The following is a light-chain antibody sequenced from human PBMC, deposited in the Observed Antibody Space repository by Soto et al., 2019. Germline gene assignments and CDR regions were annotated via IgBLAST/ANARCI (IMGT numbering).Light chain of an antibody. CDR3: QQANTFPVT. J-gene: IGKJ2*01. CDR1: QDIGFW. V-gene: IGKV1-12*01. Sequence: DIQMNQSPSSVSASVGDSVNITCRATQDIGFWLAWYQHKPWKAPKRLIYGASSLESGVPSRFSGSGSGTDCTHTSGSLQPEEFATYNCQQANTFPVTFGQRPKLEIK. CDR2: GAS.